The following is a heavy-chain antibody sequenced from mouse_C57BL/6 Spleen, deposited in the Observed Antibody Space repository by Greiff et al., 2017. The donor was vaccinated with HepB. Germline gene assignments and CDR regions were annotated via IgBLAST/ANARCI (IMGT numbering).Heavy chain of an antibody. Sequence: EVKLMESGPELVKPGASVKIPCKASGYTFTDYNMDWVKQSHGKSLEWIGDINPNNGGTIYNQKFKGKATLTVDNSSSTAYMELRSLTSEDTAVYYCARDDYYAMDYWGQGTSVTVSS. CDR3: ARDDYYAMDY. CDR1: GYTFTDYN. J-gene: IGHJ4*01. V-gene: IGHV1-18*01. CDR2: INPNNGGT.